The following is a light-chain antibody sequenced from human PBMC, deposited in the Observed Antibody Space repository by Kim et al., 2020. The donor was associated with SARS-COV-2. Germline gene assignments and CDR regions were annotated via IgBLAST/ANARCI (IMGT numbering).Light chain of an antibody. CDR3: QQYGSSPWT. CDR1: QSVSSSY. V-gene: IGKV3-20*01. J-gene: IGKJ1*01. CDR2: GTS. Sequence: SPGERATLSCRASQSVSSSYFSWYQQKPGQAPRLLNYGTSSRATVIASRFSGSGSGTDFTLTISRLGPEDVAVYCCQQYGSSPWTFGQGTKVEIK.